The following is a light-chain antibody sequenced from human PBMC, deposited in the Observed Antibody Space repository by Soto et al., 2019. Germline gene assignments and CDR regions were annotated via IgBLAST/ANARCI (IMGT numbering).Light chain of an antibody. CDR1: QSISSW. Sequence: DIQMTQSPSTLSASVGDRVTITCRASQSISSWLAWYQQKPGKAPKLLIYKASSLESGVPSRFSGSGSGTDFTLTISSLQPDDFAPYYCQQYNSYSWKFGQGTKVEIK. CDR3: QQYNSYSWK. J-gene: IGKJ1*01. CDR2: KAS. V-gene: IGKV1-5*03.